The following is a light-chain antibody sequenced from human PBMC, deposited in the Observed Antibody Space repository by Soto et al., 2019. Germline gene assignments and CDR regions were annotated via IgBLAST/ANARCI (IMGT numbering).Light chain of an antibody. CDR1: SSDVGGYNY. Sequence: QSALTQPASASGSPGQSITISCTGTSSDVGGYNYVSWYQEHPGKAPKLMIYDVSNRPSGVSNRFSGSKSGNTASLTISGLQAEDEADYYCSSYTADSTDVFGTGTKLTVL. V-gene: IGLV2-14*01. CDR2: DVS. CDR3: SSYTADSTDV. J-gene: IGLJ1*01.